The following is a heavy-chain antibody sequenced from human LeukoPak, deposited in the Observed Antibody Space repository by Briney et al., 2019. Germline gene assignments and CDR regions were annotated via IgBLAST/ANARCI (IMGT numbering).Heavy chain of an antibody. V-gene: IGHV3-21*01. J-gene: IGHJ4*02. CDR3: AREESSSSGYYFDY. CDR2: ISSSSSYI. CDR1: GFTFSNAW. D-gene: IGHD6-6*01. Sequence: GGSLRLSCAASGFTFSNAWMSWVRQAPGKGLEWVSSISSSSSYIDYADSVKGRFTISRDNAKNSLYLQMNGLRAEDTAVYYCAREESSSSGYYFDYWGQGTLVTVSS.